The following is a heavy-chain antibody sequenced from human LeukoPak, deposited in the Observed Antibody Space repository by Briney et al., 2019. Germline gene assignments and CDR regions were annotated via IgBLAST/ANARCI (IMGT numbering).Heavy chain of an antibody. D-gene: IGHD5-12*01. CDR1: GFTFSSYE. CDR3: ARVRKYSGYYSWYFDL. J-gene: IGHJ2*01. V-gene: IGHV3-48*03. Sequence: GGSLRFSCAASGFTFSSYEMNWVRQAPGKGLEWVSYISSSGSTIYYADSVKGRFTISRENAKNSLYLQMNGLRAGDTAVYYCARVRKYSGYYSWYFDLWGRGTLVSVSS. CDR2: ISSSGSTI.